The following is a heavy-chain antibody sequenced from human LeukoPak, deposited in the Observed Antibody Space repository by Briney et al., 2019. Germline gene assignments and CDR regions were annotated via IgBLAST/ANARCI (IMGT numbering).Heavy chain of an antibody. Sequence: PGGSLGLSCAASGFTFSSYEMNWVRQAPGKGLEWVSYISSSGSTIYYADSVKGRFTISRDNAKNSLYLQMNSLRAEDTAVYYCARVEIAAAGAYFDYWGQGTLVTVSS. CDR1: GFTFSSYE. J-gene: IGHJ4*02. D-gene: IGHD6-13*01. V-gene: IGHV3-48*03. CDR3: ARVEIAAAGAYFDY. CDR2: ISSSGSTI.